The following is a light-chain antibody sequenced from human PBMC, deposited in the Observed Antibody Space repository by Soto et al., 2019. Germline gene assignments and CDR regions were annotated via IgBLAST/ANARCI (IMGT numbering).Light chain of an antibody. Sequence: SALTQPPSASGSPGQSVTISCTRTSSDIGGYNSVSWYQQHPGKAPRLMIYEVNKRPSGVPDRFSGSKSGYTASLTVSGLQTEDEAFYYCSSSAGIYHYLVFGGGTKVTVL. CDR1: SSDIGGYNS. CDR2: EVN. V-gene: IGLV2-8*01. J-gene: IGLJ3*02. CDR3: SSSAGIYHYLV.